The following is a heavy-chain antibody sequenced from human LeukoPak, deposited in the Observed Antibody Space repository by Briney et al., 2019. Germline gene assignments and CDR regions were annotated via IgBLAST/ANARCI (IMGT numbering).Heavy chain of an antibody. V-gene: IGHV1-18*04. CDR2: VSAYNGNT. CDR1: GYTFTSYY. Sequence: WASVKVSCKASGYTFTSYYMHWVRQAPGQGLEWMGWVSAYNGNTKYAQKFQGRVTMTTDTSTSTAYMELRSLRSDDTAVYYCARGLPPRIYYDSSGYYSYYFDYWGQGTLVTVSS. D-gene: IGHD3-22*01. CDR3: ARGLPPRIYYDSSGYYSYYFDY. J-gene: IGHJ4*02.